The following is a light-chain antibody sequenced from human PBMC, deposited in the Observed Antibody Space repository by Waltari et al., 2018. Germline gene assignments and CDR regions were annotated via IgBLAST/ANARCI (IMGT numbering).Light chain of an antibody. J-gene: IGLJ2*01. V-gene: IGLV1-44*01. CDR2: NNI. Sequence: YHQHPGAAPTLLLVNNIQRPSGVLARLSGSTSVTDEALPISRLQHADEAYYYCAAVDDSLNSVVFGGGTKLTVL. CDR3: AAVDDSLNSVV.